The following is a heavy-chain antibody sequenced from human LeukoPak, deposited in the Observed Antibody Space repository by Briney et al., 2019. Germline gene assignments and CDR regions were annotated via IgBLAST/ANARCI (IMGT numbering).Heavy chain of an antibody. D-gene: IGHD6-13*01. CDR3: ARVASSWYSFNYYYYGMDV. J-gene: IGHJ6*02. Sequence: ASVKVSCKASGYTFTSYDINWVRQATGQGLEWMGWMNPNSGSTGYAQKFQGRVTMTRNTSISTAYMELSSLRSEDTAVYYCARVASSWYSFNYYYYGMDVWGQGTTVTVSS. CDR2: MNPNSGST. V-gene: IGHV1-8*01. CDR1: GYTFTSYD.